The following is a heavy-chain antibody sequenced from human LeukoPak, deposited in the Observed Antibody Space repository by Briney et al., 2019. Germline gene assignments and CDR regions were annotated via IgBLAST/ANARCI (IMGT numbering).Heavy chain of an antibody. J-gene: IGHJ6*03. CDR1: GFTFDDYG. CDR2: INWNGGST. D-gene: IGHD3-16*02. Sequence: GGSLRLSCAASGFTFDDYGMSWVRQAPGKGLEWVSGINWNGGSTGYADSVKGRFTISRDNAKNSLYLQMNSLRAEDTALYYCARGVYDYVWGSYRPPFPYYYYYYMDVWGKGTTVTVSS. V-gene: IGHV3-20*04. CDR3: ARGVYDYVWGSYRPPFPYYYYYYMDV.